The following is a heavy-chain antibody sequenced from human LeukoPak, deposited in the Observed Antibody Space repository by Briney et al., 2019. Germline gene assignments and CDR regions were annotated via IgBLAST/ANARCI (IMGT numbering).Heavy chain of an antibody. CDR1: GYTFTSYG. Sequence: ASVKVSCKASGYTFTSYGISWVRQAPGQGLEWMGWISAYNGNTNYAQKLQGRVTMTTDTSTSTAYMELRSLRSADTAVYSCARSGPYYDILTGYYRWFDYWGQGTLVTVSS. CDR2: ISAYNGNT. V-gene: IGHV1-18*01. D-gene: IGHD3-9*01. CDR3: ARSGPYYDILTGYYRWFDY. J-gene: IGHJ4*02.